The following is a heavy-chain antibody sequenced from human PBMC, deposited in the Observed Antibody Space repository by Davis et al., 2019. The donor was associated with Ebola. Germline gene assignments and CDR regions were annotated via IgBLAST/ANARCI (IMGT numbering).Heavy chain of an antibody. J-gene: IGHJ6*02. Sequence: PGGSLRLSCAASGFTFSSYGMHWVRQAPGKGLEWVAVIWYDGSNKYYADSVKGRFTISRDNSKNTLYLQMNSLRAEDTALYYCAKDNGGIAVAGYSRGKYYYYGMDVWGQGTTVTVSS. V-gene: IGHV3-30*02. CDR1: GFTFSSYG. D-gene: IGHD6-19*01. CDR3: AKDNGGIAVAGYSRGKYYYYGMDV. CDR2: IWYDGSNK.